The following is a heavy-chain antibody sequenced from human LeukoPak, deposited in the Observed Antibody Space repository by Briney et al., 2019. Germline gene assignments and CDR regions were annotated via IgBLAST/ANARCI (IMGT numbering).Heavy chain of an antibody. D-gene: IGHD6-6*01. CDR3: ARTNSSYATYYFDY. CDR2: INHSGST. J-gene: IGHJ4*02. CDR1: GGSFSGYY. V-gene: IGHV4-34*01. Sequence: SETLSLTCAVYGGSFSGYYWSWIRQPPGKGLEWIGEINHSGSTNYNPSLMSRVTISVDASKNQFSLKLSSVTAADTAVYYCARTNSSYATYYFDYWGQGTLVTVSS.